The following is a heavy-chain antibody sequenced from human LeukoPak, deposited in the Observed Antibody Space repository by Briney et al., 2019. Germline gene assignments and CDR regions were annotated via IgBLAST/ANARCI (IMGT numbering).Heavy chain of an antibody. V-gene: IGHV4-59*01. D-gene: IGHD7-27*01. J-gene: IGHJ4*02. CDR2: IYYSGST. Sequence: LETLSLTCTVSGGSISNYYWSWIRQPPGKGLEWIGYIYYSGSTNYNPSLKSRVTISVDTSKNQFSLKLSSVTAADTAVYYCARSGVPQRWGQGTLVTVSS. CDR3: ARSGVPQR. CDR1: GGSISNYY.